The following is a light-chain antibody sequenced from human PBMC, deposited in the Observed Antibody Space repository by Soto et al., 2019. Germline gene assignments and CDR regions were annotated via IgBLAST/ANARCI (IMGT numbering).Light chain of an antibody. V-gene: IGKV3-11*01. CDR2: DAS. J-gene: IGKJ5*01. CDR1: QSVSSS. CDR3: QQRSNWPIT. Sequence: IVPTQPQATLSVSPGDRAPLSCRASQSVSSSLAWYQHKPGQAPRLLIYDASNRATGIPARFSGSGSGTDFTLTISSLEPEDFAVYYCQQRSNWPITFGQGTRLEIK.